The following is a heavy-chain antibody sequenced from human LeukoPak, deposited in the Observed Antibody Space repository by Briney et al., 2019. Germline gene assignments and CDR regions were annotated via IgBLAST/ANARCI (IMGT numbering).Heavy chain of an antibody. J-gene: IGHJ5*02. CDR1: GFTFSSYA. CDR3: ARQIAVAGHGWFDP. Sequence: GGSLRLSCAASGFTFSSYAMHWVRQAPGKGLEWVAVISYDGSNKYYADSVKGRFTISRDNSKNTLYLQMNSLRAEDTAVYYCARQIAVAGHGWFDPWGQGTLVTVSS. D-gene: IGHD6-19*01. CDR2: ISYDGSNK. V-gene: IGHV3-30*04.